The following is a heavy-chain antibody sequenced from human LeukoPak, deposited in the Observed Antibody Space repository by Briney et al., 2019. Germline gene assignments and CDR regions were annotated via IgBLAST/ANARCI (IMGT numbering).Heavy chain of an antibody. CDR1: AFTFSSYE. CDR3: ARTIIAAAGMGFDP. CDR2: ISSSGSTI. D-gene: IGHD6-13*01. V-gene: IGHV3-48*03. J-gene: IGHJ5*02. Sequence: GGSLRLYSAASAFTFSSYEMIWVRQAPGQGLEWVSYISSSGSTIYYEDSVKGRFTISRDNAKNSLYLQMNSLRAEDTAVYYCARTIIAAAGMGFDPWGQGTLVTVSS.